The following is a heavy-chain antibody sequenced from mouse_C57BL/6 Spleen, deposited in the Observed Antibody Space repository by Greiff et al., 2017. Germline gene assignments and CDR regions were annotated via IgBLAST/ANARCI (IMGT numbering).Heavy chain of an antibody. CDR3: ARWERYFDY. Sequence: VQLQQSGPELVKPGASVKISCKASGYSFTGYYMNWVKQSPEKSLEWIGEINPSTGGTTYNQKFTDKATLTVDKSSSTAYMQLKSLTSEDSAVYYCARWERYFDYWGQGTTRTVSS. CDR2: INPSTGGT. J-gene: IGHJ2*01. CDR1: GYSFTGYY. V-gene: IGHV1-42*01. D-gene: IGHD4-1*01.